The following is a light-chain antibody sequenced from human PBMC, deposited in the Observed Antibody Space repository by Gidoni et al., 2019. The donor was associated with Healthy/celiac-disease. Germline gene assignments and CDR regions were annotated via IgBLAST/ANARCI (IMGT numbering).Light chain of an antibody. CDR3: QQYYSTLYT. CDR1: QSVVYSSNNKNY. J-gene: IGKJ2*01. V-gene: IGKV4-1*01. CDR2: WAS. Sequence: DIVMTQSPDSLAGSLGERATINCKSSQSVVYSSNNKNYLAWYQQKPGQPPKLLIYWASTRESGVPDRFSGSGSGTDFTLTISSLQAEDVAVYYCQQYYSTLYTFGQGTKLEIK.